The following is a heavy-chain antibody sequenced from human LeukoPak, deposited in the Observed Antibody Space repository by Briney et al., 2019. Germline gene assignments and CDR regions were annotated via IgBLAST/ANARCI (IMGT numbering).Heavy chain of an antibody. Sequence: PSETLSLTCAVYGGSFSNYYWSWIRQTPGKGLEWIGYIYYSGSTKYNPSLKSRVTISVDTSKNQFSLKLSSVTAADTAIYYCARTGITGTTNYYYYYMDVWGKGTTVTVSS. D-gene: IGHD1-7*01. J-gene: IGHJ6*03. CDR1: GGSFSNYY. CDR3: ARTGITGTTNYYYYYMDV. CDR2: IYYSGST. V-gene: IGHV4-59*08.